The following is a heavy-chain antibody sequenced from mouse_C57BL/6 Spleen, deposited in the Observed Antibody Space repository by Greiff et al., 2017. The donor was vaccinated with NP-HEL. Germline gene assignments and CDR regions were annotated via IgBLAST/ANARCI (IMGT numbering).Heavy chain of an antibody. D-gene: IGHD3-2*02. Sequence: VKLVESGAELVKPGASVKISCKASGYAFSSYWMNWVKQRPGKGLEWIGQIYPGDGDTNYNGKFKGKATLTADKSSSTAYMQLSSLTSEDSAVYFCAREELRHFDYWGQGTTLTVSS. CDR3: AREELRHFDY. V-gene: IGHV1-80*01. CDR2: IYPGDGDT. CDR1: GYAFSSYW. J-gene: IGHJ2*01.